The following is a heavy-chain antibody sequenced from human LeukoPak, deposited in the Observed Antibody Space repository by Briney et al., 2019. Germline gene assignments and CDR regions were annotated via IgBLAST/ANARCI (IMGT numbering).Heavy chain of an antibody. CDR3: ARCAVVVVAATGPYDAFDI. CDR2: INHSGST. V-gene: IGHV4-34*01. D-gene: IGHD2-15*01. Sequence: KPSETLSLTCAVYGGSFSGYYWSWIRQPPGKGLEWIGEINHSGSTNYNPSLKSRVTISVDTSKNQFSLKLSSVTAADTAVYYCARCAVVVVAATGPYDAFDIWGQGTMVTVSS. J-gene: IGHJ3*02. CDR1: GGSFSGYY.